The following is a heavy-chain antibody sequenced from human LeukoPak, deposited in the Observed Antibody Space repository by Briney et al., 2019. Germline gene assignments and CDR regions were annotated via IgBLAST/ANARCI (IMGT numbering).Heavy chain of an antibody. CDR1: GFTFGSYS. V-gene: IGHV3-30*02. CDR3: AKDTLANCGGDCYSEGVSD. J-gene: IGHJ4*02. D-gene: IGHD2-21*02. Sequence: GGSLRLSCAASGFTFGSYSMNWVRQAPGKGLEWVASIWYDGSNKYYADSVKGRFTISRDSYKNTLYLQTKSLRAEDTAVYYCAKDTLANCGGDCYSEGVSDWGQGTLVTVSS. CDR2: IWYDGSNK.